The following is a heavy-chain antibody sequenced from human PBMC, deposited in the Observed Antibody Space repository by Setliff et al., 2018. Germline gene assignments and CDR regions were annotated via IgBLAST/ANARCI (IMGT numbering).Heavy chain of an antibody. J-gene: IGHJ4*02. D-gene: IGHD6-19*01. CDR1: GFTFSSYT. CDR3: VTDPPFSGWSFDS. V-gene: IGHV3-33*08. CDR2: IWSDGNTT. Sequence: PGGSLRLSCAASGFTFSSYTMHWARQAPGKGLDWVAMIWSDGNTTYYADSVKGRFTVSRDNSKNTLYLQMNSLRVEDTAVYYCVTDPPFSGWSFDSWGQGTLVT.